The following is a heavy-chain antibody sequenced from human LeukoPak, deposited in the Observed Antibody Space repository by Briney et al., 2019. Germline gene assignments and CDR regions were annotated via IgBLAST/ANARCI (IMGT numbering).Heavy chain of an antibody. CDR2: IYYSGST. J-gene: IGHJ6*02. D-gene: IGHD3-3*01. V-gene: IGHV4-39*01. CDR3: ASDRPSSSGITIFGVVNHYYGMDV. CDR1: GGSISSSSYY. Sequence: SETLSLTCTVSGGSISSSSYYWGWIRQPPGKGLEWIGSIYYSGSTYYNPSLKSRVTMSVDTSKNQFSLKLSSVTAADTAVYHCASDRPSSSGITIFGVVNHYYGMDVWGQGTTVTVSS.